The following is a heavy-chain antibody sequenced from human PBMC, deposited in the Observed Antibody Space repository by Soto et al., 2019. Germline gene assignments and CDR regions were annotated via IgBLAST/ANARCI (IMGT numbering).Heavy chain of an antibody. Sequence: QVTVKESGPVLVKPTETRTLTCTVSGFSLSKAGLGVSWIRQPPGKALEWLAHIFSNDEKSYSTSLKSRLTISKDTSKSQVVLTMTNMDPVDTATYYCASTYSTSWYWFDPWGQGTLVTVSS. J-gene: IGHJ5*02. V-gene: IGHV2-26*04. CDR3: ASTYSTSWYWFDP. CDR1: GFSLSKAGLG. CDR2: IFSNDEK. D-gene: IGHD6-13*01.